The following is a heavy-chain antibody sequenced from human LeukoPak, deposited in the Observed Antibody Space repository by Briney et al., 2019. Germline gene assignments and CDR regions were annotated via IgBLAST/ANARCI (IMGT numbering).Heavy chain of an antibody. J-gene: IGHJ6*04. CDR2: ISSSSSTI. Sequence: GGSLRLSCAASGFTFSSYSMNWVRQAPGKGLGWVSYISSSSSTIYYADSVKGRFTISRDNAKNSLYLQMNSLRAEDTAVYYCARDPPAYCGGDCAAGMDVWGKGTTVTVSS. CDR3: ARDPPAYCGGDCAAGMDV. V-gene: IGHV3-48*01. D-gene: IGHD2-21*01. CDR1: GFTFSSYS.